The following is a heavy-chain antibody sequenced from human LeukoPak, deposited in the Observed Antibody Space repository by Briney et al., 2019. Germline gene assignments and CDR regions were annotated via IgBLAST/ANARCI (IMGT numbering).Heavy chain of an antibody. D-gene: IGHD5-24*01. J-gene: IGHJ3*02. CDR1: GFTFSSYA. Sequence: GGSLRLSCAASGFTFSSYAMSWVRQAPGKGLEWVSAISASGGSAYYADSVKGRFTVSRDNSKNTLYLETNSLRAEDTALYYCAKRMAETKAFDIWGQGTVVTVSS. CDR2: ISASGGSA. CDR3: AKRMAETKAFDI. V-gene: IGHV3-23*01.